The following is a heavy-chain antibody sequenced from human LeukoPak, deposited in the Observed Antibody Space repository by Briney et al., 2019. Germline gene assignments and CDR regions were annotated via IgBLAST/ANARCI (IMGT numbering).Heavy chain of an antibody. D-gene: IGHD6-25*01. J-gene: IGHJ4*02. CDR2: IYYSGST. CDR1: GVSISSYY. V-gene: IGHV4-59*01. CDR3: ARDPGRRGSGLD. Sequence: SETLSLTCTVSGVSISSYYLNWIRQPPGKGLEWVGHIYYSGSTSYNPSLKSRVTISVDTSKNQFSLRLTSVTAADTAVYYCARDPGRRGSGLDWGQGTLVTVSS.